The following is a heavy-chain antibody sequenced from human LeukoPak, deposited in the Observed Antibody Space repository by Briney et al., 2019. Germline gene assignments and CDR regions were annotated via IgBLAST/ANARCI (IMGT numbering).Heavy chain of an antibody. Sequence: QTGGSLRLSCAASGFTVSSNYMNWVRQAPGKGLEWVSVIYSGGSTYYADSVKGRFTISRDNSKNTLYLQMNSLRAEDTAVYYCARVWFAGSYPLDYWGQGTLVTVS. V-gene: IGHV3-66*01. CDR1: GFTVSSNY. CDR2: IYSGGST. J-gene: IGHJ4*02. CDR3: ARVWFAGSYPLDY. D-gene: IGHD3-10*01.